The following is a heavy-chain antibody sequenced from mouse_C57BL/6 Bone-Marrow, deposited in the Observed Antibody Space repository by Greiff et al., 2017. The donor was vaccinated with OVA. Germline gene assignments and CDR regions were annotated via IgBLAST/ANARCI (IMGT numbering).Heavy chain of an antibody. D-gene: IGHD4-1*01. CDR2: IYPGSGNT. J-gene: IGHJ2*01. CDR3: ALNWDSRDYFDY. V-gene: IGHV1-76*01. CDR1: GYTFTDYY. Sequence: VQLQQSGAELVRPGASVKLSCKASGYTFTDYYINWVKQRPGQGLEWIARIYPGSGNTYYNEKFKGKATLTAEKSSSTAYMQLSSLTSEDSAVYFCALNWDSRDYFDYWGQGTTLTVSS.